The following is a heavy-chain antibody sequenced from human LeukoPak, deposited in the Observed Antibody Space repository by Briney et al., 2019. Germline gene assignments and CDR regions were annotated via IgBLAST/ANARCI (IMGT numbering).Heavy chain of an antibody. J-gene: IGHJ5*02. D-gene: IGHD2-21*02. CDR2: INPNSGGT. CDR3: AMGYCGGDCYRDWFDP. Sequence: ASVKVSCKASGYTFTGYYMHWGRQAPGQGLEWMGWINPNSGGTNYAQKFQGRVTMTRDTSISTAYMELSRLRSDDTAVYYCAMGYCGGDCYRDWFDPWGQGTLVTVSS. CDR1: GYTFTGYY. V-gene: IGHV1-2*02.